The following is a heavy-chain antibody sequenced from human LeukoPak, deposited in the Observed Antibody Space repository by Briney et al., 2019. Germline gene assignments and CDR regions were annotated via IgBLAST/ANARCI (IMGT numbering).Heavy chain of an antibody. CDR2: ISGSSIYI. V-gene: IGHV3-21*01. D-gene: IGHD3-22*01. CDR1: GASIKTYY. J-gene: IGHJ4*02. Sequence: PSETLSLTCSVSGASIKTYYWSWVRQAPGKGLEWVSSISGSSIYIYYADSVKGRFTNSRDNAKNSLYLQMNSLRAEDTAVYYCARDPHYYDSSGYYYDYWGQGTLVTVSS. CDR3: ARDPHYYDSSGYYYDY.